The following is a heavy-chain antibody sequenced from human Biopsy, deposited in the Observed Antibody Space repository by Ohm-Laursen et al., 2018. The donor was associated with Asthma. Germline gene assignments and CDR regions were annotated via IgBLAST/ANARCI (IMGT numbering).Heavy chain of an antibody. CDR1: GYTFNSAG. CDR3: ARAVDYSHYYGIDV. CDR2: ISVYNGNT. V-gene: IGHV1-18*01. Sequence: SSVKVSCTTSGYTFNSAGITWVRQAPGQGLEWMGWISVYNGNTRVAQKPQDRVTMITDTSTSTAYMELRSLRSDDTAVYFCARAVDYSHYYGIDVWGQGTTVTVS. D-gene: IGHD3-10*01. J-gene: IGHJ6*02.